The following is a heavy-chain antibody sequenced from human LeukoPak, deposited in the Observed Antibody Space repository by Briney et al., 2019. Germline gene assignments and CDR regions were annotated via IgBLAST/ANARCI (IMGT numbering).Heavy chain of an antibody. Sequence: GGSLRLSCAASGFTFSSYAITWVRQAPGKGLEWVSAVSSNGAKTYYADSVKGRFTISRDNYKNMVFLQMNSLRAEDTAVYYCAKGRSSGWYSWGQGTLVTVSS. CDR3: AKGRSSGWYS. J-gene: IGHJ4*02. CDR2: VSSNGAKT. CDR1: GFTFSSYA. D-gene: IGHD6-19*01. V-gene: IGHV3-23*01.